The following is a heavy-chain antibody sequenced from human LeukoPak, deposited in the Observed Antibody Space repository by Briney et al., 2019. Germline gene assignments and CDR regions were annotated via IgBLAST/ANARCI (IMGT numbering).Heavy chain of an antibody. V-gene: IGHV4-34*01. J-gene: IGHJ4*02. CDR3: ARGVSPDY. Sequence: SETLSLTCAVYGGSFSGYYWSWIRQPPGKGLEWIGEINHSGSTNYNPSLKSRVTISVDTSKNQFSLKLSSVTAADTAVYYCARGVSPDYWGQGTLVTVSS. CDR2: INHSGST. CDR1: GGSFSGYY. D-gene: IGHD3-16*02.